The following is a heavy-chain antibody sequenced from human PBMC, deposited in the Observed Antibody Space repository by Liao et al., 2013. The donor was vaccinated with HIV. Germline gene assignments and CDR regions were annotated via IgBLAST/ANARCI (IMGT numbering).Heavy chain of an antibody. CDR3: ARGVLVAAARYWHFDL. CDR2: VYHTGAT. Sequence: QVQLQESGPGLVKPSETLSLTCIVSGGSISSYYWNWIRQAPGKGLEWIGYVYHTGATNNNPSLNSRLTMSVDGSMSRFSLELRSVTAADTAVYYCARGVLVAAARYWHFDLWGRGTLVTVSS. CDR1: GGSISSYY. D-gene: IGHD2-2*01. V-gene: IGHV4-59*12. J-gene: IGHJ2*01.